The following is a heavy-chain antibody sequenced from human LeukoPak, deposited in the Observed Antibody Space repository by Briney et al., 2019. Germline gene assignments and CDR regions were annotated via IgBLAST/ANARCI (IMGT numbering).Heavy chain of an antibody. Sequence: SETLSLTCTVSGGSISSGGYYWSWIRQPPGKGLEWIGYIYHSGSTYYNPSLKSRVTISVDRSKNQFSLKLSSVTAADTAVYYCARSAFGDYSFDYWGQGTLVTVSS. CDR3: ARSAFGDYSFDY. D-gene: IGHD3-16*01. CDR2: IYHSGST. V-gene: IGHV4-30-2*02. J-gene: IGHJ4*02. CDR1: GGSISSGGYY.